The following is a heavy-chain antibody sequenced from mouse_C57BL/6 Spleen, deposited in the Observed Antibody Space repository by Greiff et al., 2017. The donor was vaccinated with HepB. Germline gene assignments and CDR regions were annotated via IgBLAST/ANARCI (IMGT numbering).Heavy chain of an antibody. D-gene: IGHD2-5*01. J-gene: IGHJ4*01. CDR3: ARSSPGYYSHYPFYAMDY. CDR2: INPSNGGT. V-gene: IGHV1-53*01. Sequence: QVQLQQPGTELVKPGASVKLSCKASGYTFTSYWMHWVKQRPGQGLEWIGNINPSNGGTNYNEKFKSKATLTVDKSSSTAYMQLSSLTSADSAVYYCARSSPGYYSHYPFYAMDYWGQGTSVTVSS. CDR1: GYTFTSYW.